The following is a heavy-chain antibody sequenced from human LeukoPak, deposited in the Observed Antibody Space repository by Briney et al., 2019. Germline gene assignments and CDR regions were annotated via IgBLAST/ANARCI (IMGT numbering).Heavy chain of an antibody. CDR2: IISIFGIA. D-gene: IGHD5-18*01. CDR3: ARGSDTAMDPDWYFDL. J-gene: IGHJ2*01. CDR1: GGTFSSYA. V-gene: IGHV1-69*04. Sequence: GSSVKVSCKASGGTFSSYAISWVRQAPGQGLEWMGRIISIFGIANYAQKFQGRVTITADKSTSTAYMELSSLRSEDTAVYYCARGSDTAMDPDWYFDLWGRGTLVTVSS.